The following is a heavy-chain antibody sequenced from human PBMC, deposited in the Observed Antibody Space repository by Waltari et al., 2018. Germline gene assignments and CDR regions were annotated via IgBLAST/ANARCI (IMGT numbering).Heavy chain of an antibody. J-gene: IGHJ4*02. Sequence: QVQLQQWGAGLLKPSETLSLTCAVYGGSFSGYYCGWIRQPPGVGGEWGGGGGKGVEWIGKINHSGRTYYNPSLKSRVTISIDTSKNQFSLKLSSVTAADTAVYYCARELGRRVWGSYRYDYHFWGQGTLVTVSS. CDR2: INHSGRT. D-gene: IGHD3-16*02. V-gene: IGHV4-34*01. CDR3: ARELGRRVWGSYRYDYHF. CDR1: GGSFSGYY.